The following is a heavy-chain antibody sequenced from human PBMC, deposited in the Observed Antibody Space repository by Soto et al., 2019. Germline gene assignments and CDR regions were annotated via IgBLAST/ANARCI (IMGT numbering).Heavy chain of an antibody. CDR1: GFTFSSYA. CDR3: ARDSSGGSTFDY. D-gene: IGHD1-26*01. CDR2: ISYDGSNK. Sequence: GSLRLSCAASGFTFSSYAMHGVRQAPGKGLEWVAVISYDGSNKYYADSVKGRFTISRDNSKNTLYLQMNSLRAEDTAVYYCARDSSGGSTFDYWGQGTLVTVSS. V-gene: IGHV3-30-3*01. J-gene: IGHJ4*02.